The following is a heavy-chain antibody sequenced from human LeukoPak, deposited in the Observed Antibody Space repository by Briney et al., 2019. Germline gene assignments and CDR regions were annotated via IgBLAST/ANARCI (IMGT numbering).Heavy chain of an antibody. V-gene: IGHV4-30-4*01. Sequence: SETLSLTCSVSGDSITSGDYYWTWIRQSPGEGLEWPGYIYHSGSTLYHPSLESRPFLSVDTSKNQFSLTLTSVTAADSAVFYCARGVRGRKWYYFDSWGRGTLVTVSS. CDR3: ARGVRGRKWYYFDS. CDR1: GDSITSGDYY. CDR2: IYHSGST. D-gene: IGHD2-15*01. J-gene: IGHJ4*02.